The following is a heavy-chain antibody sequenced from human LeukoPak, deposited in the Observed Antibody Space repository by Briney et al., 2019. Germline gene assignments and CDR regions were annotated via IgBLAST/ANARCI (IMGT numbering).Heavy chain of an antibody. CDR2: ISGSGGST. V-gene: IGHV3-23*01. CDR1: DFTFTSYG. CDR3: AKEKTTRSALGFDY. J-gene: IGHJ4*02. D-gene: IGHD4-17*01. Sequence: GGSLRLSCAASDFTFTSYGMSWVRQAPGKGLEWVSAISGSGGSTYYADSVKGRFTISRDNSKNTLYLRMNSLRVEDTAVYYCAKEKTTRSALGFDYWGQGTLVTVSS.